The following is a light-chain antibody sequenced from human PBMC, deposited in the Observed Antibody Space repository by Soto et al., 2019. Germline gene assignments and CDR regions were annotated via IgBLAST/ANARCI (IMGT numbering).Light chain of an antibody. CDR3: SSYAGSNNFGV. J-gene: IGLJ2*01. CDR2: EVS. CDR1: SSDVGGYNY. Sequence: QSVLTQPPSASGSPGQSVTISCTGTSSDVGGYNYVSWYQQHPGKAPNLMIYEVSKRPSGVPDRFSGSKSGNTASLTVSGLQAEDEADYYCSSYAGSNNFGVFGGGTKLTVL. V-gene: IGLV2-8*01.